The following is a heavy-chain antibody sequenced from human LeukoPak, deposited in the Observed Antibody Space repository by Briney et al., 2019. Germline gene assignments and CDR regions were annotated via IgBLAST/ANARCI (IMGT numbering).Heavy chain of an antibody. CDR1: GFTFSSYS. D-gene: IGHD6-6*01. CDR2: ISSSSCYI. CDR3: ARGLVSPTKPVDY. Sequence: PGGSLRLSCAASGFTFSSYSMNWVRQAPGKGLEWVSSISSSSCYIYYADPVKGRFTISRDNAKNSLYLQMNSLRAEDTAVYYCARGLVSPTKPVDYWGQGTLVTVSS. J-gene: IGHJ4*02. V-gene: IGHV3-21*01.